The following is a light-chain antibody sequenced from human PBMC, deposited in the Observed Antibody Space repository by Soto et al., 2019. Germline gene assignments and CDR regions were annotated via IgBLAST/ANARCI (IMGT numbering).Light chain of an antibody. CDR1: QSVSNN. J-gene: IGKJ1*01. CDR2: GAS. CDR3: QQYNNWPPWA. Sequence: EIVMTQSPATLSVSPGERATLSCRASQSVSNNLAWYQQKAGRAPRLLIYGASTRATGIPARFSGSGSGTEFTLTISSLQYEDFAVYDCQQYNNWPPWAFGQGTKVEIK. V-gene: IGKV3-15*01.